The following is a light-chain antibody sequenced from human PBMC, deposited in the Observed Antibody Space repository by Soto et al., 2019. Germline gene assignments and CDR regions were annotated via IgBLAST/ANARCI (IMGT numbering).Light chain of an antibody. J-gene: IGKJ4*01. V-gene: IGKV2-28*01. Sequence: DIVMTQSPLSLHVTPGEPASISCRSSQSLLHSNGYNCLDWYVQKPGQSPQLLIYFGSNRASGVPDRFSGSGSGTYFTLKISRVEAEYVGLYYCMQALQTPLTFGGGTKVEIK. CDR1: QSLLHSNGYNC. CDR3: MQALQTPLT. CDR2: FGS.